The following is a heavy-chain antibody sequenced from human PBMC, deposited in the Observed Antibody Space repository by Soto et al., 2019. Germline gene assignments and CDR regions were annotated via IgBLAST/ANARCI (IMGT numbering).Heavy chain of an antibody. Sequence: GGSLRLSCAASGFTFSDYYMSWIRQAPGKGLEWISYISGSRDYIDYAESLKGRFTISRDNANNSLYLQMNSLRAGDTAVYFRARGSIIRGMDVWGQGTTVTVSS. CDR2: ISGSRDYI. CDR3: ARGSIIRGMDV. D-gene: IGHD3-10*01. V-gene: IGHV3-11*06. J-gene: IGHJ6*02. CDR1: GFTFSDYY.